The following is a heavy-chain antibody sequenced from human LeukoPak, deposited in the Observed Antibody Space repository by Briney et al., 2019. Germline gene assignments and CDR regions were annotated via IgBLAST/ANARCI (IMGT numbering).Heavy chain of an antibody. CDR3: VRDSDDYYWALDF. V-gene: IGHV6-1*01. CDR2: TYYRSRWGN. Sequence: SQTLSLTCAISGDSVSNNIATWNWVRQSPSRGLEWLGRTYYRSRWGNDYAISVTGRITINPDTSRNQFSLQLNSVTPEDTAVYYCVRDSDDYYWALDFWGQGTPVTVSS. D-gene: IGHD3-10*01. J-gene: IGHJ4*02. CDR1: GDSVSNNIAT.